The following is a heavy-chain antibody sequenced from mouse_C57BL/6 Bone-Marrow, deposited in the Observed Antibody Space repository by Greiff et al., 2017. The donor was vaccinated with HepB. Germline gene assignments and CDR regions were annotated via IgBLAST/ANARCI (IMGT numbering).Heavy chain of an antibody. CDR3: AVLLAY. Sequence: VQLQQPGAELVRPGTSVKLSCKASGYTFTSYWMHWVKQRPGQGLEWIGVIDPSDSYTNYNQKFKGKATLTVDTSSSTAYMQLSSLTSEDSAVYYCAVLLAYWGQGTLVTVSA. CDR1: GYTFTSYW. V-gene: IGHV1-59*01. J-gene: IGHJ3*01. D-gene: IGHD1-1*01. CDR2: IDPSDSYT.